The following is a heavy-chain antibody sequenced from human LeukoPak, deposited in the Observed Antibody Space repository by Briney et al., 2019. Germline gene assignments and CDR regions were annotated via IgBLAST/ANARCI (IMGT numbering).Heavy chain of an antibody. D-gene: IGHD3-9*01. CDR1: GFTFDNYA. J-gene: IGHJ4*02. CDR2: IGAGGENT. CDR3: AKGATPRLRFFDWFAAPDY. V-gene: IGHV3-23*01. Sequence: PGGSLRLSCAASGFTFDNYAMSWVRQAPGKGLDWVSTIGAGGENTYYADSVKGRFTISRDNSKNTVYLQMNSLSAEDTAVYYCAKGATPRLRFFDWFAAPDYWGQRTLVTVSS.